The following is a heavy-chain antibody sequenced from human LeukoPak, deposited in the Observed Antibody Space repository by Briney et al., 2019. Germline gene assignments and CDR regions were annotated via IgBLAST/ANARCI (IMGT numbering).Heavy chain of an antibody. D-gene: IGHD3-10*01. CDR1: GFTFSSYW. CDR2: IKQDGSEK. CDR3: ARVPKAVLLRFGELNYFDY. Sequence: PGGSLRLSCAASGFTFSSYWMSWVRQAPGKGLEWVANIKQDGSEKYYVDSVKGRFTISRDNAKNSLYLQMNSLRAEDTAVYYCARVPKAVLLRFGELNYFDYWGQGTLVTVSS. V-gene: IGHV3-7*01. J-gene: IGHJ4*02.